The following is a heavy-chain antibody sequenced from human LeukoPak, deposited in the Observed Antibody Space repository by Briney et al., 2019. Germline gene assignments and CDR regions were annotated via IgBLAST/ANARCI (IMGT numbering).Heavy chain of an antibody. CDR2: IYYSGST. Sequence: SETLSLTCTVSGGSISSHSWSWIRQPPGKGLEWIGYIYYSGSTNYNPSLKSRVTISVDTSKNQFSLRLSSVTAADTAVYYCARECGTCRDAFDIWGQGTVVTVSS. CDR3: ARECGTCRDAFDI. V-gene: IGHV4-59*11. J-gene: IGHJ3*02. CDR1: GGSISSHS. D-gene: IGHD1-26*01.